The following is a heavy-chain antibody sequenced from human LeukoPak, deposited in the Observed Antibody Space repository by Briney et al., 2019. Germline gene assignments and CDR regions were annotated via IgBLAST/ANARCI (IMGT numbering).Heavy chain of an antibody. V-gene: IGHV1-18*01. CDR1: GYTFTTYG. Sequence: ASVKVSCKVSGYTFTTYGISWVRQAPGQGLEWMGWISAYSGNTKNAQNYQDRVTMTTDTSTSTAYMELRSLRSDDTAMYFRARDSPTYYDFWSGYPGADYWGQGTLVTVSS. D-gene: IGHD3-3*01. J-gene: IGHJ4*02. CDR3: ARDSPTYYDFWSGYPGADY. CDR2: ISAYSGNT.